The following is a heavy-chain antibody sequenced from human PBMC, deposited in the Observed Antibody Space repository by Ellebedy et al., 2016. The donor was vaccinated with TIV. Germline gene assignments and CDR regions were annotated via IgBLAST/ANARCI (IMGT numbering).Heavy chain of an antibody. J-gene: IGHJ4*02. CDR1: GYTFTSYG. V-gene: IGHV1-18*01. Sequence: ASVKVSCKASGYTFTSYGISWVRQAPGQGLEWMGWISADNGDTNYAQKFQGRVSMTTDTSTNTAYMELRSLRSDDKALYYCARDNYWELLGIDDWGQGTLVTVSS. CDR2: ISADNGDT. CDR3: ARDNYWELLGIDD. D-gene: IGHD1-26*01.